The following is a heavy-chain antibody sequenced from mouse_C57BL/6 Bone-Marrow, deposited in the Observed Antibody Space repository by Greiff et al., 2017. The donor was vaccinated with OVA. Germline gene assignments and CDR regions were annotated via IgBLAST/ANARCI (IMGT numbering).Heavy chain of an antibody. D-gene: IGHD1-1*01. Sequence: QVQLQQSGAELVKPGASVKMCCKASGYTFTSYWITWVKQRPGQGLEWIGDIYPGSGSTNYNEKFKSKATLTVDTSSSTAYMQLSSLTSEDSAVYYCARILGYAMDYWGQGTSVTVSS. CDR3: ARILGYAMDY. CDR2: IYPGSGST. CDR1: GYTFTSYW. J-gene: IGHJ4*01. V-gene: IGHV1-55*01.